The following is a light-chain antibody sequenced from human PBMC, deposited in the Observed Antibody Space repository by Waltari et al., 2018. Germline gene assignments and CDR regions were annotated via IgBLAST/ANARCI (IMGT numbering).Light chain of an antibody. V-gene: IGLV3-27*01. Sequence: SYELTQPSSVSVSPGQTATITCSGEVLSNKYARWLQQRPGRAPVLFAYKDNERPPGIPERFSGSGSGTTVTLTIAGAQAEDEADYYCYSAADNTLVFGGGTKLTVL. CDR2: KDN. CDR1: VLSNKY. J-gene: IGLJ2*01. CDR3: YSAADNTLV.